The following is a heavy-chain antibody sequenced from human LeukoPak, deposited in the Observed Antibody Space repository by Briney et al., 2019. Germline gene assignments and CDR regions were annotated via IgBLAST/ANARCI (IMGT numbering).Heavy chain of an antibody. CDR2: ISAYNGNT. CDR3: ARDAYCSSTSCPWAHDAFDI. Sequence: ASVKVSCKASGYTFTSYGISWVRQAPGQGLERMGWISAYNGNTNYAQKLQGRVTMTTDTSTSTAYMELRSLRSDDTAVYYCARDAYCSSTSCPWAHDAFDIWGQGTMVTVSS. D-gene: IGHD2-2*01. CDR1: GYTFTSYG. V-gene: IGHV1-18*01. J-gene: IGHJ3*02.